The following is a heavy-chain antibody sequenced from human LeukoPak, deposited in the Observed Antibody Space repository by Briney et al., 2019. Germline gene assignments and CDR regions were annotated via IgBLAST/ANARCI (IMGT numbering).Heavy chain of an antibody. V-gene: IGHV4-31*03. J-gene: IGHJ4*02. CDR3: ARGVSGSGWYFDY. D-gene: IGHD6-19*01. CDR1: GGSISSGGYY. CDR2: IYYSGST. Sequence: SETLSLTCTVSGGSISSGGYYWSWIRQHPGKGLEWIGYIYYSGSTYYNPSLKSRVTISVDTSKNQFSLKLSSVTAADTAVYYCARGVSGSGWYFDYWGQGTLVTVSS.